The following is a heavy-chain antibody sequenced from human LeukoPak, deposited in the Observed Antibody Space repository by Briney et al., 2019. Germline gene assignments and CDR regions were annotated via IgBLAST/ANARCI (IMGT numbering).Heavy chain of an antibody. CDR3: ARGSTYDFWSGYPYYYYGMDV. V-gene: IGHV1-8*01. CDR1: GYTLTSYD. D-gene: IGHD3-3*01. CDR2: MNPNSGNT. J-gene: IGHJ6*02. Sequence: GASVKVSCKASGYTLTSYDINWVRQATGQGLEWMGWMNPNSGNTGYAQKFQGRVTMTRNTSISTAYMELSSLRSEDTAVYYCARGSTYDFWSGYPYYYYGMDVWGQGTTVTVSS.